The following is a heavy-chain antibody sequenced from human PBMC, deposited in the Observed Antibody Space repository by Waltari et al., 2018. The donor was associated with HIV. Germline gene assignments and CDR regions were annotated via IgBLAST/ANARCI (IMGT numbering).Heavy chain of an antibody. CDR2: ISYDGSNK. CDR3: ASAIAVAALLDY. CDR1: GFTFSSYG. V-gene: IGHV3-30*03. J-gene: IGHJ4*02. Sequence: QVQLVESGGGVVQPGRSLRLSCAASGFTFSSYGMHWVRQAPGKGLEWVAVISYDGSNKYYADSVKGRFTISRDNSKNTLYLQMNSLRAEDTAVYYCASAIAVAALLDYWGQGTLVTVSS. D-gene: IGHD6-19*01.